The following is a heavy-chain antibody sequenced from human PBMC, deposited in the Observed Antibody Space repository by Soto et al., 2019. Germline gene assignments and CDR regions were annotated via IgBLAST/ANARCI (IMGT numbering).Heavy chain of an antibody. J-gene: IGHJ4*02. V-gene: IGHV3-23*01. CDR1: GFTFSSYG. D-gene: IGHD2-21*02. CDR3: AKDRSPGVVVTAPPLDD. CDR2: ISGSGVST. Sequence: EVQLLESGGGLVQPGGSLRLSCAASGFTFSSYGMSWVRQTPGKGLEWVSGISGSGVSTYYADSVKGRFTISRDNSKNTLYLQMNSLRVEDTAVYSCAKDRSPGVVVTAPPLDDWGQGSLVTVSS.